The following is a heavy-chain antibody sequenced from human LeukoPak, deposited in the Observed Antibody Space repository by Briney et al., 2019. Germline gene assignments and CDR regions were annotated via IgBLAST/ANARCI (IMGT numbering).Heavy chain of an antibody. CDR3: AKPPERSQNFDY. D-gene: IGHD6-25*01. V-gene: IGHV3-21*04. J-gene: IGHJ4*02. Sequence: RGSLRLSCAASGFTFSSYSMNWVRQAPGKGLEWVSSISSSSSYIYYADSVKGRFTISRDNSKNTLYLQMNSLRAEDTAVYYCAKPPERSQNFDYWGQGTLVTVSS. CDR2: ISSSSSYI. CDR1: GFTFSSYS.